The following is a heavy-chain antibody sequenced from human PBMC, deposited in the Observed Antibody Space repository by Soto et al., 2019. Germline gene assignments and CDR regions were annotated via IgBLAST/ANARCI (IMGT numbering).Heavy chain of an antibody. CDR3: VKAKAGSTDFRLDY. J-gene: IGHJ4*02. CDR1: GLTFRTYA. V-gene: IGHV3-30*03. D-gene: IGHD2-2*01. CDR2: ISDDGSKT. Sequence: PGGSLRLSCEASGLTFRTYAMHWVRQAPGKALEWVAIISDDGSKTYYAESVKGRITISRDNSKNRLYLQMNSLGVEDTAVYYCVKAKAGSTDFRLDYWGQGTLVTVSS.